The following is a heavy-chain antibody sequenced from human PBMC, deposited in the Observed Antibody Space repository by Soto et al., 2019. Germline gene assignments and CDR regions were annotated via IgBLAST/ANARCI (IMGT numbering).Heavy chain of an antibody. V-gene: IGHV4-39*01. CDR3: ARMSDCSSTSCYWNLDNWFDP. D-gene: IGHD2-2*01. CDR2: IYYSGST. J-gene: IGHJ5*02. Sequence: SETLSLTCTFSGGSISSSSYYWGWIRQPPGKGLEWIGSIYYSGSTYYNPSLKSRVTISVDTSKNQFSLKLSSVTAADTAVYYCARMSDCSSTSCYWNLDNWFDPWGQGTLVTVSS. CDR1: GGSISSSSYY.